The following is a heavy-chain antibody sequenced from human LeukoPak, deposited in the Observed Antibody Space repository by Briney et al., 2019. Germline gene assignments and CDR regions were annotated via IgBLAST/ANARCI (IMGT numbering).Heavy chain of an antibody. V-gene: IGHV1-2*02. D-gene: IGHD3-22*01. Sequence: ASVKVSCKASGYTFTGYYMHWVRQAPGQGLEWMGWINPNSGGTNYAQKFQGRVTMTRDTSISTAYMELSRLRSDDTAVYYCARDREGNYYDSSGYYGYWGQGTLVTVSS. CDR1: GYTFTGYY. J-gene: IGHJ4*02. CDR2: INPNSGGT. CDR3: ARDREGNYYDSSGYYGY.